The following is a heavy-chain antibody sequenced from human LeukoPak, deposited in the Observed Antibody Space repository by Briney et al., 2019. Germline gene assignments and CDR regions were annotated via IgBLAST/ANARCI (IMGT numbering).Heavy chain of an antibody. CDR2: LSGSGGST. CDR3: AKSGDSSGKYYFDY. D-gene: IGHD3-22*01. V-gene: IGHV3-23*01. J-gene: IGHJ4*02. Sequence: GGSLRLSCAASGFTFRRYGMSWVRQAPGKGLEWVSSLSGSGGSTYYADSVKGRFTISRDNSKNTLYLQMNSLRAEDTAVYYCAKSGDSSGKYYFDYWGQGTLVTVSS. CDR1: GFTFRRYG.